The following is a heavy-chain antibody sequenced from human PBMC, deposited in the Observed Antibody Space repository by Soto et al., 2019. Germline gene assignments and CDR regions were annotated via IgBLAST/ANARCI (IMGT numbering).Heavy chain of an antibody. V-gene: IGHV4-39*01. J-gene: IGHJ4*02. CDR3: ARHNDSSNWYLLPDY. CDR2: INYSGYT. D-gene: IGHD6-13*01. CDR1: GGSISSRSYY. Sequence: QLQLQESGPGLVKPSETLSLTCTVSGGSISSRSYYWGWIRQPPGKGPEWIGSINYSGYTYYNPSLKSRLTISVDTSKNQFSLKVSSVTAADTAVYYCARHNDSSNWYLLPDYWGQGTLVTVSS.